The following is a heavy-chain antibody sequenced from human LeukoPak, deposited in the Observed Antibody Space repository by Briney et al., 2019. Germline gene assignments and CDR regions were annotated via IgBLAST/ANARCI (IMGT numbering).Heavy chain of an antibody. Sequence: PGGSLRLSCAASGFTFINYAMSWVRQAPGKGLEWVSTISGSGDNTYYADSVKGRFTISGDNSKHTLYLQMNSLSAEDTAVYYCAKAGGWTKNWFDPWGQGTLVTVSS. V-gene: IGHV3-23*01. CDR2: ISGSGDNT. CDR1: GFTFINYA. CDR3: AKAGGWTKNWFDP. J-gene: IGHJ5*02. D-gene: IGHD1/OR15-1a*01.